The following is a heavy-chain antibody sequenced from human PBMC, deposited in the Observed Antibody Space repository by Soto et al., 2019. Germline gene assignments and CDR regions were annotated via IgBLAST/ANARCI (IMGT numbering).Heavy chain of an antibody. V-gene: IGHV4-59*01. J-gene: IGHJ4*02. CDR3: ARARIAAAGIAPFYFDY. CDR1: GLTIISYY. Sequence: SETHSHTSTFSGLTIISYYWSWIRQPPGKGLEWIGYIYYSGSTNYNPSLKSRVTISVDTSKNQFSLKLSSVTAADTAVYYCARARIAAAGIAPFYFDYWGQGTLVTVSS. CDR2: IYYSGST. D-gene: IGHD6-13*01.